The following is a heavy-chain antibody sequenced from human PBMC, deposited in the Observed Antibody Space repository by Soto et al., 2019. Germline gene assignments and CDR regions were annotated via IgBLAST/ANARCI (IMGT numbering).Heavy chain of an antibody. Sequence: PSETLSLTCTVSGDSIGTTHSYWAWIRQSPGKGLEWIGNIHYSGSTYYMPSLRSRVTLSVDTSKNQFSLRLTSVTAEDTAVYYCARHESNGNVWPLDYWGQGILVTVSS. CDR3: ARHESNGNVWPLDY. D-gene: IGHD2-8*01. CDR1: GDSIGTTHSY. CDR2: IHYSGST. J-gene: IGHJ4*02. V-gene: IGHV4-39*01.